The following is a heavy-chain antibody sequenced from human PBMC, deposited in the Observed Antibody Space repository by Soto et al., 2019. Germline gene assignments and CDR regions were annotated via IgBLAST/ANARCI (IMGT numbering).Heavy chain of an antibody. Sequence: QVQLGQSGAEVKKPGASVKVSCKASGYTFTSYGISWVGQAPGKGLEWMGWISAYNGNTNDAQQLQSRVTMTTDTSTSTAYMELRSLRSDDTAVYYCARDLTPGLVDHWGQGTLVTVSS. V-gene: IGHV1-18*01. CDR1: GYTFTSYG. CDR3: ARDLTPGLVDH. CDR2: ISAYNGNT. J-gene: IGHJ4*02. D-gene: IGHD3-9*01.